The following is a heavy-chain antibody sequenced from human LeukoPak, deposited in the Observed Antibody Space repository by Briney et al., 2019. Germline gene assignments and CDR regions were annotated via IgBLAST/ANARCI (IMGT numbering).Heavy chain of an antibody. Sequence: PGGSLRLSCVGSGFSFSSYGMSWVRQAPGKGLEWVSAISGSGGSTYYADSVKGRFTISRDNAKNSLYLQMNSLRAEDTAVYYCAYNPTWFGESGYGMDVWGQGTTVTVSS. J-gene: IGHJ6*02. CDR1: GFSFSSYG. D-gene: IGHD3-10*01. CDR3: AYNPTWFGESGYGMDV. CDR2: ISGSGGST. V-gene: IGHV3-23*01.